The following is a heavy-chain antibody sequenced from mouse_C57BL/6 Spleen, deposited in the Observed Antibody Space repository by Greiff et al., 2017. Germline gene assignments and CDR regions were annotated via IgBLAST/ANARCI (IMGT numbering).Heavy chain of an antibody. D-gene: IGHD1-1*01. CDR1: GYTFTSYT. J-gene: IGHJ4*01. V-gene: IGHV1-4*01. CDR3: ARDYGSSSYAMDY. Sequence: VQLQQSGAELARPGASVKMSCKASGYTFTSYTMHWVKQRPGQGLEWIGYINPSSGYTKYNQKFKDKATLTADKSSSTAYMQLSSLTSEDSAVYYCARDYGSSSYAMDYWGQGTSVTVSS. CDR2: INPSSGYT.